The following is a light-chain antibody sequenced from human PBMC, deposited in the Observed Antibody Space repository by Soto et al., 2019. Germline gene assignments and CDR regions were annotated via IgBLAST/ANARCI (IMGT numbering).Light chain of an antibody. CDR1: QSVGSW. CDR2: DAS. V-gene: IGKV1-5*01. CDR3: QLYDNYPLT. J-gene: IGKJ4*01. Sequence: DIQMTQSPSTLSASVGDRVTITCRASQSVGSWLAWYQQKPGRAPKFLIYDASSLESGVPSRFSGSGSGTEFTLTISNLQPDDFATYYCQLYDNYPLTYGGGTKVEI.